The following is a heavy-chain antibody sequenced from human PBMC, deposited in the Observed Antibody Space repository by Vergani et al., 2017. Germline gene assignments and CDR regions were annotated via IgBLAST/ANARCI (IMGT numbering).Heavy chain of an antibody. CDR3: ANPYCSSSSCYNDWYFDL. CDR1: GLTFSSYA. V-gene: IGHV3-23*01. D-gene: IGHD2-2*02. CDR2: ISSSSSYI. J-gene: IGHJ2*01. Sequence: EVQLLESGGGLVQPGGSLRLSCAASGLTFSSYAMSWVRQAPGKGLEWVSSISSSSSYIYYADSVKGRFTISRDNSKNTLYLQMNSLRAEDTAVYYCANPYCSSSSCYNDWYFDLWGRGTRVTVSS.